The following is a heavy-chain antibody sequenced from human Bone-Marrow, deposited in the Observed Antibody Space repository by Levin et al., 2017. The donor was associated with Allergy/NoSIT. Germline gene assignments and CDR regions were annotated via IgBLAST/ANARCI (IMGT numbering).Heavy chain of an antibody. J-gene: IGHJ5*02. Sequence: GESLKISCEASGFTFSSYGMHWVRQAPGKGLEWVAVIWYDESKKYYIDSVKGRFTISRDNSRGTLYLQMNSLRVEDTAVYYCAAAASFGWLDPGGQGTLVTVSS. CDR2: IWYDESKK. CDR1: GFTFSSYG. CDR3: AAAASFGWLDP. V-gene: IGHV3-33*01. D-gene: IGHD2-2*01.